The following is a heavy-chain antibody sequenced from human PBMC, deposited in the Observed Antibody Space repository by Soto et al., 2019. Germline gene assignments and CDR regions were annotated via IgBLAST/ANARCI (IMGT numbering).Heavy chain of an antibody. D-gene: IGHD6-13*01. J-gene: IGHJ4*02. CDR3: ARKWGSSSWYDY. V-gene: IGHV4-59*08. CDR1: GGSISSYY. Sequence: SETLSLTCTVSGGSISSYYWSWIRQPPGKGLEWIGYIYYSASTNYSPSLKSRVTISVDTSKNQFSLKLSSVTAADTAVYYCARKWGSSSWYDYWGQGTLVTVSS. CDR2: IYYSAST.